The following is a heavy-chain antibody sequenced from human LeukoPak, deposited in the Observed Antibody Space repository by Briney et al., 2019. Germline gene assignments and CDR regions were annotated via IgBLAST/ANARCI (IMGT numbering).Heavy chain of an antibody. Sequence: PSETLSLTCTVSGGSISSSSYYWGWIRQPPGKGLEWIGSIYYSGSTYYNPSLKSRVTISVDTSKNQFSLKLSSVTAADTAVYYCARHFASGSYYYYYMDVWGKGTTVTVSS. V-gene: IGHV4-39*01. D-gene: IGHD1-26*01. CDR2: IYYSGST. J-gene: IGHJ6*03. CDR3: ARHFASGSYYYYYMDV. CDR1: GGSISSSSYY.